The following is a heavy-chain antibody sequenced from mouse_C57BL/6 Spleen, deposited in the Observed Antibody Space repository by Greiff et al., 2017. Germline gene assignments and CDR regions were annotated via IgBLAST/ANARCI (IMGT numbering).Heavy chain of an antibody. Sequence: QVQLQQPGAELVRPGTSVKLSCKASGYTFTSYWMHWVKQRPGQGLEWIGVIDPHDSYTNYNQKFKGKATLTVDTSSSTAYMQRSSLTSEDSSVYYCARRDYFDYWGQGTTLTVSS. CDR1: GYTFTSYW. CDR3: ARRDYFDY. CDR2: IDPHDSYT. V-gene: IGHV1-59*01. J-gene: IGHJ2*01.